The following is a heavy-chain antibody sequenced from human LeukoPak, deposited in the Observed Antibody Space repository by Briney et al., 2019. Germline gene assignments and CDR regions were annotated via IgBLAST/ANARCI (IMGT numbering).Heavy chain of an antibody. Sequence: ASVKVSCKASGYTFTPCDINWVRRATGQGLEWMGWMNPNSGNTGYGQSFQGRITMTRDISIGTAYMELSNLTSGDTAIYYCTRGSSGRRDNWGQGTLVTVSA. CDR3: TRGSSGRRDN. V-gene: IGHV1-8*01. D-gene: IGHD6-19*01. CDR2: MNPNSGNT. CDR1: GYTFTPCD. J-gene: IGHJ4*02.